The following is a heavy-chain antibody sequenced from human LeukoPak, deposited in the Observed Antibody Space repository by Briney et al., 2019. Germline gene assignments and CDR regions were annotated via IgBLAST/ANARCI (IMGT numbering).Heavy chain of an antibody. J-gene: IGHJ4*02. V-gene: IGHV3-23*01. CDR2: ISGSGGST. CDR3: AKDQPQSKYYYDSSGYFGY. D-gene: IGHD3-22*01. CDR1: GFTFSSYA. Sequence: PGGSLRLSCAASGFTFSSYAMSWVRQAPGKGLEWVSAISGSGGSTYYADSVKGRFTISRVNSKNTLYLQMNSLRAEDTAVYYCAKDQPQSKYYYDSSGYFGYWGQGTLVTVSS.